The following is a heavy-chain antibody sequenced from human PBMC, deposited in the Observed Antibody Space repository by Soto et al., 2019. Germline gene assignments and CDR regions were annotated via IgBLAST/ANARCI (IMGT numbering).Heavy chain of an antibody. CDR2: ITSSGSYV. D-gene: IGHD3-3*02. J-gene: IGHJ6*02. V-gene: IGHV3-21*01. CDR3: VKDEGIEAMDV. CDR1: GFTFSRNT. Sequence: LRLSCVTSGFTFSRNTMNWVRQAPGKGLEWVASITSSGSYVYYADSVKARFSASRDNAKNSLSLQMDSLRPDDTAIYFCVKDEGIEAMDVWGQGTTVTVSS.